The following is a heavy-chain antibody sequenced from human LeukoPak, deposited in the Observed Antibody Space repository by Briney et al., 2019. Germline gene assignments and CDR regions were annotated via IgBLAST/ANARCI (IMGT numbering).Heavy chain of an antibody. CDR1: DYSFTNYW. D-gene: IGHD4-23*01. V-gene: IGHV5-51*01. J-gene: IGHJ3*02. CDR3: ARPRGYGGKYDAFDI. CDR2: IYRGDSDT. Sequence: GEPLKFSCKASDYSFTNYWIGWLRQMPGKGREWLGIIYRGDSDTRYSPSFQGQVTISAGKTSSTAYLQWSSLKASDTAMYYCARPRGYGGKYDAFDIWDQGTMVTVSS.